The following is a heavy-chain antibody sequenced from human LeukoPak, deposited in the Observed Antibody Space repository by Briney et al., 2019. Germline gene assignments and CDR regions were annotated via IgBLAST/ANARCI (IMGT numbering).Heavy chain of an antibody. D-gene: IGHD3-3*01. CDR1: GFTFSSYA. CDR3: AKDGGYDFWSGYPQGFDP. CDR2: ISGSGGST. V-gene: IGHV3-23*01. J-gene: IGHJ5*02. Sequence: GGSLRLSCAASGFTFSSYAMSWVRQAPGKGLEWVSAISGSGGSTYYADSVKGRFTISRDNSKDTLNLQMNSLRAEDTAVYYCAKDGGYDFWSGYPQGFDPWGQGTLVTVSS.